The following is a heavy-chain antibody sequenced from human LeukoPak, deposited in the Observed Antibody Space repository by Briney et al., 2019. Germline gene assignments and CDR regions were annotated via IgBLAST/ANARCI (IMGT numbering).Heavy chain of an antibody. CDR1: GFTFSTYT. Sequence: GGSLRLSCAASGFTFSTYTMTWVRQAPGQGLEWVSSISSSSSYIYYADSVKGRFTISRDNAKNSLYLQMNSLRAEDTAIYYCARDHPAPGNNWGQGTLVTVSS. D-gene: IGHD1/OR15-1a*01. J-gene: IGHJ4*02. CDR2: ISSSSSYI. V-gene: IGHV3-21*01. CDR3: ARDHPAPGNN.